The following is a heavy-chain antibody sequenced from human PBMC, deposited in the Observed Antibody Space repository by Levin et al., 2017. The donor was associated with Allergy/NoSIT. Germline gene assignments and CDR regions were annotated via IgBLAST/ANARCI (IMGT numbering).Heavy chain of an antibody. CDR2: IYPNDNDV. CDR3: ARRQSSGSDY. Sequence: PGESLKISCQGSGYTFSIYWIAWVRQVPGRGLEWIGVIYPNDNDVRKSPSFEGQVTISVDRSTSTAYLEWSSLKASDSGIYYCARRQSSGSDYWGQGTLVRVSP. D-gene: IGHD3-22*01. V-gene: IGHV5-51*01. J-gene: IGHJ4*02. CDR1: GYTFSIYW.